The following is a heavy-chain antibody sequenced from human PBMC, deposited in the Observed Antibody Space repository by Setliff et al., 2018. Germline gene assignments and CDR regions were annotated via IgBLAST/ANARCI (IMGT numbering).Heavy chain of an antibody. V-gene: IGHV3-21*01. CDR1: GFTFSTHS. Sequence: GGSLRLSCAASGFTFSTHSMNWVRQAPGKGLEWVSSISSSSTFIYYAESLKGRFTISRDNAKNSLFLHMNSLRAEDTAVYYCALPFGVVNYYYYMDVWGKGTTVTVSS. CDR2: ISSSSTFI. D-gene: IGHD3-3*01. J-gene: IGHJ6*03. CDR3: ALPFGVVNYYYYMDV.